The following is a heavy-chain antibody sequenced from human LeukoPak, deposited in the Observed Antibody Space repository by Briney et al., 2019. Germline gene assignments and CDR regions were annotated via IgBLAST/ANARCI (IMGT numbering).Heavy chain of an antibody. V-gene: IGHV1-46*01. CDR1: GYTFTSYY. CDR2: INPSGGST. CDR3: AREGWAPYSTSQALGFDY. D-gene: IGHD6-13*01. Sequence: ASVKVSCKASGYTFTSYYMHWVRQAPGQGLEWMGIINPSGGSTSYAQEFQGRVTMTRDTSTSTVYMELSSLRSEDTAVYYCAREGWAPYSTSQALGFDYWGQGTLVTVSS. J-gene: IGHJ4*02.